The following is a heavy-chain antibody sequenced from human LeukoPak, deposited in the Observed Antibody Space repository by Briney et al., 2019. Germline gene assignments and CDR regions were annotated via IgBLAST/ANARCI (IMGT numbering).Heavy chain of an antibody. J-gene: IGHJ4*02. Sequence: GGSLRLSCAASGFTFSSYGMHWVRQAPGKGLEWVAVIWYDGSNNYYADSVKGRFTISRDNSKNTLYLQMNSLRAEDTAVYYCAKGIPGYSSSWYKFDYWGQGTLVTVSS. V-gene: IGHV3-33*06. CDR1: GFTFSSYG. CDR3: AKGIPGYSSSWYKFDY. CDR2: IWYDGSNN. D-gene: IGHD6-13*01.